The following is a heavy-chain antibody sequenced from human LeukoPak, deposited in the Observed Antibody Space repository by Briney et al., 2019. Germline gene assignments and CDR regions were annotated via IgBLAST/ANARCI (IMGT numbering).Heavy chain of an antibody. CDR3: ARAYCSSTSCHNNNWFDP. V-gene: IGHV1-69*05. CDR1: GGTFSSYA. J-gene: IGHJ5*02. D-gene: IGHD2-2*02. Sequence: SVKVSCKASGGTFSSYAISWVRQAPGQGLEWMGGIIPIFGTANYAQKFQGRVTITTDESTSTAYMELSSLRSEDTAVYYCARAYCSSTSCHNNNWFDPWGQGTLVTVSS. CDR2: IIPIFGTA.